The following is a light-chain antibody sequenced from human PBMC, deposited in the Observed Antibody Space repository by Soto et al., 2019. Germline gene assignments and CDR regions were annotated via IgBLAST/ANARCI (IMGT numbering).Light chain of an antibody. V-gene: IGKV3-20*01. CDR3: QKFFAPFWT. CDR2: AKP. CDR1: KIIKKWF. Sequence: EIVLTQSPGTLSSSPGERATLSCRAIKIIKKWFFPWYHHNPGRVPGLLFYAKPSRATGIPNSLGGCGFGKDFPFTFNSLEPEDFAVYYCQKFFAPFWTFGKGTKV. J-gene: IGKJ1*01.